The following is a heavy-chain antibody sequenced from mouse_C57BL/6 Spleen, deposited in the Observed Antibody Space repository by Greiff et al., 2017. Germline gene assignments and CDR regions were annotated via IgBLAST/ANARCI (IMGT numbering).Heavy chain of an antibody. CDR2: ISYSGST. V-gene: IGHV3-1*01. J-gene: IGHJ4*01. Sequence: EVQVVESGPGMVKPSQSLSLTCTVTGYSITSGYDWHWIRHFPGNKLEWMGYISYSGSTNYNPSLKSRISITHDTSKNHFFLKLNSVTTEDTATYYCARGRLRHAMDYWGQGTSVTVSS. CDR3: ARGRLRHAMDY. CDR1: GYSITSGYD. D-gene: IGHD2-2*01.